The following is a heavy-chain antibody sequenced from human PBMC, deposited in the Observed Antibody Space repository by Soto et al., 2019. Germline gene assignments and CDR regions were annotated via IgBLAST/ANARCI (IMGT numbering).Heavy chain of an antibody. Sequence: SETLSLTCTVSGGSISSYYWIWIRQPPGKGLEWIGYIYYSGSTNYNPSLKSRVTISVDTSKNQFSLKLSSVTAADTAVYYCARHGYSSSWYSPTFDPWGQGTLVTVSS. V-gene: IGHV4-59*08. D-gene: IGHD6-13*01. CDR2: IYYSGST. CDR3: ARHGYSSSWYSPTFDP. J-gene: IGHJ5*02. CDR1: GGSISSYY.